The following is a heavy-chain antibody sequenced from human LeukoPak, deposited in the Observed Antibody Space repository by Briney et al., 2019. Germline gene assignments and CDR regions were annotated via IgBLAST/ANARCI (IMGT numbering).Heavy chain of an antibody. CDR1: GFTFSTYG. CDR3: AKISGYYPFDY. J-gene: IGHJ4*02. D-gene: IGHD3-22*01. V-gene: IGHV3-30*02. CDR2: IRYDGSHK. Sequence: GGSLRLSCAASGFTFSTYGMHWVRQAPGKGLEWVAFIRYDGSHKYYTDSVRGRFTISRDNSENTLYLQMNNLRAEDTALYYCAKISGYYPFDYWGQGTLVTVSS.